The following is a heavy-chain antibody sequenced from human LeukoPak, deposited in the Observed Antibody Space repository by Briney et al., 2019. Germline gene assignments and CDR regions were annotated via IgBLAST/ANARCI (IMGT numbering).Heavy chain of an antibody. CDR2: IIPIFGTA. D-gene: IGHD5-12*01. V-gene: IGHV1-69*06. CDR1: GGTFSSYA. CDR3: ARDALIGIVAGYYYYYMDV. J-gene: IGHJ6*03. Sequence: GSSVKVSCKASGGTFSSYAISWVRQAPGQGLEWMGGIIPIFGTANYAQKFQGRVTITADKSTSTAYMELSSLRSEDTAVYYCARDALIGIVAGYYYYYMDVWGKGATVTVSS.